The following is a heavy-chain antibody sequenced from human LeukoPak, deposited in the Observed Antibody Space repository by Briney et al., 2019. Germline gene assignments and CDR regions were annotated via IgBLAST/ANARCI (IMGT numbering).Heavy chain of an antibody. CDR2: ISGSGGST. V-gene: IGHV3-23*01. Sequence: GGSLRLSCAASGFTFSSYAMSWVRQAPGKGLEWVSGISGSGGSTYYADSVKGRFTISRDNSKNTLYLQMNSLRAEDTAVYYCARVSSGYSSREFDYWGQGTLVTVSS. D-gene: IGHD6-13*01. CDR1: GFTFSSYA. CDR3: ARVSSGYSSREFDY. J-gene: IGHJ4*02.